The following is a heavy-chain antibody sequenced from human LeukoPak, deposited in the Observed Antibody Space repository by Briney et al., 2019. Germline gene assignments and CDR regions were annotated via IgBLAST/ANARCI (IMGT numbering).Heavy chain of an antibody. D-gene: IGHD1-26*01. CDR3: AKSPGSGPGYYYYYMDV. CDR1: GGSISSYY. J-gene: IGHJ6*03. V-gene: IGHV3-23*01. Sequence: ETLSLTCTVSGGSISSYYWSWVRQAPGKGLEWVSAISGSGGSTYYADSVKGRFTISRDNSKNTLYLQMNSLRAEDTAVYYCAKSPGSGPGYYYYYMDVWGKGTTVTISS. CDR2: ISGSGGST.